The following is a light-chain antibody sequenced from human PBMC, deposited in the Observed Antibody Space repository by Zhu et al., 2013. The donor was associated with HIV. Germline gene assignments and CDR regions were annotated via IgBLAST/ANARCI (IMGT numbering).Light chain of an antibody. CDR2: GAS. CDR1: QSLSSN. V-gene: IGKV3-15*01. J-gene: IGKJ1*01. CDR3: QQYNNWPRT. Sequence: EIVMTQSPATLSVSPGDRATLSCRASQSLSSNLAWYQQRPGQAPRLLIYGASSRAAGIPARFSGGGSGTEFTLTISSLQSEDFAVYYCQQYNNWPRTFGQGTKVEIK.